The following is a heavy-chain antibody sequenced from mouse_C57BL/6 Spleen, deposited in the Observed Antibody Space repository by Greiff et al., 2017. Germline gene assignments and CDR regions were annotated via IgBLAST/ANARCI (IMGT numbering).Heavy chain of an antibody. CDR3: ARNPSYDYYFDY. CDR2: IWSGGST. CDR1: GFSLTSYG. V-gene: IGHV2-2*01. J-gene: IGHJ2*01. D-gene: IGHD2-4*01. Sequence: VQRVESGPGLVQPSQSLSITCTVSGFSLTSYGVHWVRQSPGKGLEWLGVIWSGGSTDYNAAFISRLSISKDNSKSQVFFKMNSLQADDTAIYYCARNPSYDYYFDYWGQGTTLTVSS.